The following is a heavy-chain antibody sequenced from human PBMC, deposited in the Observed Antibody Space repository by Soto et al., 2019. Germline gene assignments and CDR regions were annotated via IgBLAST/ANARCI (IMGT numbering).Heavy chain of an antibody. CDR2: IYYSGST. D-gene: IGHD3-22*01. Sequence: SETLSLTCTVSGGSISSSSYYWGWIRQPPGKGLEWIGSIYYSGSTYYNPSLKSRVTISVDTSKNQFSLKLSSVTAADTAVCYCARKYYYDSSGPNWFDPWGQGTLVTVSS. J-gene: IGHJ5*02. V-gene: IGHV4-39*01. CDR3: ARKYYYDSSGPNWFDP. CDR1: GGSISSSSYY.